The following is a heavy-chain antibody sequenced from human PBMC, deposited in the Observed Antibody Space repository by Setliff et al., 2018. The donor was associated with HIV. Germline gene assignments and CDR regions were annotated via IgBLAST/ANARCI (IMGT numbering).Heavy chain of an antibody. V-gene: IGHV1-8*01. D-gene: IGHD2-2*01. Sequence: ASVKVSCKASGYNFTSHDINWVRQAPGQGLEWMGWMNPKSGNTGYARKFQGRVTMTRKTSISTACMELRSLRSDDTAVYYCARGYCSSTSCYGIYYFDNWGQGTPVTVSS. CDR2: MNPKSGNT. CDR3: ARGYCSSTSCYGIYYFDN. J-gene: IGHJ4*02. CDR1: GYNFTSHD.